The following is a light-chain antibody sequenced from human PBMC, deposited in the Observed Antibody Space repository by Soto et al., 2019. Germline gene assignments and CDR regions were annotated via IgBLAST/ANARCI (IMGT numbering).Light chain of an antibody. V-gene: IGKV1-39*01. CDR3: QQSYSTSWT. J-gene: IGKJ1*01. CDR2: AAS. CDR1: RDIGTY. Sequence: IRMSQSPSSLSASTGDRVSITCRATRDIGTYLAWYQQKPGKAPKLLIYAASSLESGVPSRFSGSGSGTDFTLTISSLQPEDFATYYSQQSYSTSWTFCQGTKVDIK.